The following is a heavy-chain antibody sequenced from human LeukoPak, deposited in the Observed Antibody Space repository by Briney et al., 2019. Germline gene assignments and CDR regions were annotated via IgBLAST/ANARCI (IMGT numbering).Heavy chain of an antibody. Sequence: GGSLRLSCAASGFTFSSYSMNWVRQAPGKGLEWVSSISSSSTYIYYADSVKGRFTISRDNSKNTLYLQMNSLRAEDTAVYYCARGGYSSSWYSLYNWFDPWGQGTLVTVSS. J-gene: IGHJ5*02. CDR1: GFTFSSYS. CDR2: ISSSSTYI. V-gene: IGHV3-21*01. D-gene: IGHD6-13*01. CDR3: ARGGYSSSWYSLYNWFDP.